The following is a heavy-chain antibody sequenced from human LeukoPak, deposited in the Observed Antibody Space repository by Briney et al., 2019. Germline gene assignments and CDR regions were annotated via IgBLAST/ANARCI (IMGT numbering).Heavy chain of an antibody. CDR2: IKGDGSEE. V-gene: IGHV3-7*04. J-gene: IGHJ4*02. D-gene: IGHD1-14*01. CDR3: ARARIDY. Sequence: GGSLRLSCAVSGFTFSSYWMTWVRQAPGKGLEWVANIKGDGSEEYYVDSVKGRFTISRDNAKNSMHLQMDSLRAEDTAMYYCARARIDYWGQGTLVTVSS. CDR1: GFTFSSYW.